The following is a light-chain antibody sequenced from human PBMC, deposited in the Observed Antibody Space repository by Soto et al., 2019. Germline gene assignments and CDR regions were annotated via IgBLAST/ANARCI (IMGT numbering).Light chain of an antibody. Sequence: DIQMTQSPSSLSASVGDRVTITCRASQSIRIYLNWYQQKPGKAPELLIFAAPSLQSGVPSRFSGSGSGTDFTLTISSLQPEDFATYYCQQSGDTPPWTFGQGTKVDIK. J-gene: IGKJ1*01. V-gene: IGKV1-39*01. CDR1: QSIRIY. CDR3: QQSGDTPPWT. CDR2: AAP.